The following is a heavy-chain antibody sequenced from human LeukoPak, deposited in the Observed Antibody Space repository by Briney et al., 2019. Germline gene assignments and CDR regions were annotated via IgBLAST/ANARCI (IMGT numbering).Heavy chain of an antibody. CDR2: IYSGGST. CDR3: ARGGRDGSGSYYYYYHMDV. D-gene: IGHD3-10*01. CDR1: GFTVSSNY. Sequence: TGGSLRLSCAASGFTVSSNYMSWVRQAPGKGLEWVSVIYSGGSTYYADSVKGRFTISRDNSKNTLYLQMNSLRAEDTAVYYCARGGRDGSGSYYYYYHMDVWGKGTTVTISS. V-gene: IGHV3-53*01. J-gene: IGHJ6*03.